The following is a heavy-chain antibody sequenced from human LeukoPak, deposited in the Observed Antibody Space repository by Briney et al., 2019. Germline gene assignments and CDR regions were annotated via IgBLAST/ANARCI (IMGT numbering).Heavy chain of an antibody. CDR3: ARPDTRIVVVLAAIGV. CDR2: ISGSGGST. V-gene: IGHV3-23*01. J-gene: IGHJ4*02. Sequence: PGGSLRLSCAASGFTFSSYAMSWVRQAPGKGLEWVSSISGSGGSTYYADSLKGRFTVSRDNSKNTLHLQMNSLRAEDRAVYCCARPDTRIVVVLAAIGVWGQGTLVTVSS. D-gene: IGHD2-2*01. CDR1: GFTFSSYA.